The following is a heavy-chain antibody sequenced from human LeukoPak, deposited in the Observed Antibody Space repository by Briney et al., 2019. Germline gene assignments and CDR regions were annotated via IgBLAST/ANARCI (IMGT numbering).Heavy chain of an antibody. CDR3: ATVRSSSWPRRLRFDP. V-gene: IGHV1-24*01. CDR2: FDPEDGET. D-gene: IGHD6-13*01. J-gene: IGHJ5*02. CDR1: GYTLTELS. Sequence: ASVKVSCKVSGYTLTELSMHWVRQAPGKGLEWMGGFDPEDGETIYAQKFQGRVTMTEDTSTDTAYMELSSLRSEDTAVYYCATVRSSSWPRRLRFDPWGQGALVTVSS.